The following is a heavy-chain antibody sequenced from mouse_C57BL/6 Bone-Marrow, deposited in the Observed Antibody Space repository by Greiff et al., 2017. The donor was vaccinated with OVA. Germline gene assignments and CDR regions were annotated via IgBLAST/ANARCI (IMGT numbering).Heavy chain of an antibody. V-gene: IGHV1-82*01. Sequence: QVQLQQSGPELVKPGASVKISCKASGYAFSSSWMNWVKQRPGKGLEWIGRIYPGDGDTNYNGKFKGKATLTADKSSSTAYMQLSSLTSEDSAVYFCARDGSSYPPLWYFDVWGTGTTVTVSS. CDR1: GYAFSSSW. J-gene: IGHJ1*03. CDR2: IYPGDGDT. CDR3: ARDGSSYPPLWYFDV. D-gene: IGHD1-1*01.